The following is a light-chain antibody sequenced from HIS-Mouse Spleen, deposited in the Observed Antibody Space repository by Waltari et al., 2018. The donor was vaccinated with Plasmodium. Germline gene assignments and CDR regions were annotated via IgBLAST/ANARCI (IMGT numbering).Light chain of an antibody. J-gene: IGLJ2*01. CDR2: EVS. V-gene: IGLV2-8*01. CDR3: SSYAGSNNLV. Sequence: QSALTQPPSASGSPGQSVTIPCTGTSSDGGSYNFVSWYQQHPGKAPKLMIYEVSKRPSGVPDRFSGSKSGNTASLTVSGLQAEDEADYYCSSYAGSNNLVFGGGTKLTVL. CDR1: SSDGGSYNF.